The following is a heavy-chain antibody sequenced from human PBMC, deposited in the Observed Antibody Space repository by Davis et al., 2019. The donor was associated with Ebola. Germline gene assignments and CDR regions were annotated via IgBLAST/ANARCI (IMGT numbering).Heavy chain of an antibody. V-gene: IGHV4-4*08. D-gene: IGHD5-18*01. Sequence: SETLSLTCTVFGVSISTWSWGWIRQSPGKGLEWIGYIFSTGTTNYNASLKSRATISVDTSQFSLRLSSVTAADTAVYYCARLGTAMVFYGMDVWGQGTTVTVSS. CDR3: ARLGTAMVFYGMDV. CDR2: IFSTGTT. J-gene: IGHJ6*02. CDR1: GVSISTWS.